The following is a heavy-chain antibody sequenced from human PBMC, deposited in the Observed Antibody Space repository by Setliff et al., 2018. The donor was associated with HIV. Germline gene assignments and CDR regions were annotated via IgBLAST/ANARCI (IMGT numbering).Heavy chain of an antibody. J-gene: IGHJ4*02. CDR1: GFTFSNY. CDR3: ARDRGYSYDFFDY. V-gene: IGHV3-48*03. D-gene: IGHD5-18*01. Sequence: QPGGSLRLSCVVSGFTFSNYKNYEMHWVRQAPGKGLEWLSYISSSGSPIYYADSVKGRFMFSRDTTKNSLYLQMNSLRAEDTAMYYCARDRGYSYDFFDYWGQGTLVTVSS. CDR2: ISSSGSPI.